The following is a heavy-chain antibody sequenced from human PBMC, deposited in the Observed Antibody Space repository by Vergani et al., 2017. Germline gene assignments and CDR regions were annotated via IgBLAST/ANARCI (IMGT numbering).Heavy chain of an antibody. CDR3: ARDKGAFDI. Sequence: QVQLVESGGGVVPPGRSLRLFCAASGFTFSSFGMHCVRQAPGKGLEWVAVIWYDGSNKYYADSVKGRFTISRDNSKNTLYLQMNSLRAEDTAVYYCARDKGAFDIWGQGTMVTVSS. CDR2: IWYDGSNK. CDR1: GFTFSSFG. V-gene: IGHV3-33*01. J-gene: IGHJ3*02.